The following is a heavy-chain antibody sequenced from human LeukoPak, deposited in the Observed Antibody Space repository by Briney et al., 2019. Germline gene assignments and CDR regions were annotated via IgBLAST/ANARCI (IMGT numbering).Heavy chain of an antibody. D-gene: IGHD3-16*01. CDR3: AREGGELFTIIFDY. Sequence: PGGSLRLSCAASGFTFSSYWMHWVRQAPGKGLVWVSRINNDGSSTSYADSVKGRFTISRDNAKNTLSLQMNSLRAEDTAVYYCAREGGELFTIIFDYWGQGTLVTVSS. V-gene: IGHV3-74*01. CDR1: GFTFSSYW. CDR2: INNDGSST. J-gene: IGHJ4*02.